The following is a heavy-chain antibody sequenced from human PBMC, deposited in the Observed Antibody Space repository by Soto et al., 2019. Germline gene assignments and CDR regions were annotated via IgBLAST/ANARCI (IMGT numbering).Heavy chain of an antibody. CDR3: AKAAAGPYNWFDP. J-gene: IGHJ5*02. CDR2: ISYDGSNK. V-gene: IGHV3-30-3*01. CDR1: GFTFSSYA. Sequence: QVQLVESGGGVVQPGRSLRLSCAASGFTFSSYAMHWVRQAPGKGLEWVAVISYDGSNKYYADSVKGRCTISRDNSKNTLYLQMNSLRAEDTAVYYCAKAAAGPYNWFDPWGQGTLVTVSS. D-gene: IGHD6-13*01.